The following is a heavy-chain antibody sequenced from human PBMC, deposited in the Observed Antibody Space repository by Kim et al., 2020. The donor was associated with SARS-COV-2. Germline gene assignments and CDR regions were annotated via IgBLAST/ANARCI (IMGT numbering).Heavy chain of an antibody. CDR2: ISSTGDIM. CDR1: GFTFSSYE. J-gene: IGHJ4*02. V-gene: IGHV3-48*03. D-gene: IGHD1-1*01. Sequence: GGSLRLSCAASGFTFSSYEINWVRQAPGKGLEWVSYISSTGDIMYYADSVKGRFTVSRDNAKYSMYLQMNSLRAEDTAVYYCARVGPTGTTGQHLDFWGQGALVTVSS. CDR3: ARVGPTGTTGQHLDF.